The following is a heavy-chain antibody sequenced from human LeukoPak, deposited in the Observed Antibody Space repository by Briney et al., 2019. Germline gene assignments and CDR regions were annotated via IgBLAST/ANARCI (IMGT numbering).Heavy chain of an antibody. CDR1: GYSFSTHW. Sequence: ASVKVSCKASGYSFSTHWMHWVRQAPGQGLEWMGIINPSGGFTSYAQKLQGRVTVTRDMSTSTVYMELSNLRSEDTAVYYCARDQSGEWELLSGWWFDPWGQGTLGTVSS. D-gene: IGHD1-26*01. CDR3: ARDQSGEWELLSGWWFDP. J-gene: IGHJ5*02. CDR2: INPSGGFT. V-gene: IGHV1-46*01.